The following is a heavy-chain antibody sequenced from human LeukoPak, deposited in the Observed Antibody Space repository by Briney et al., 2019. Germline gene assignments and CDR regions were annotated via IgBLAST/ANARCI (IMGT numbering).Heavy chain of an antibody. J-gene: IGHJ5*02. D-gene: IGHD2-2*01. CDR3: ARKRAMMYHWFDP. Sequence: ASVKVSCKASGYTFTSYDINWVRQATGQGLEWMGWVNPNSGNTGYAQKFQGRVTMTRNTSISTAYMELSSLRSEDTAVYYCARKRAMMYHWFDPWGQGTLVTVSS. CDR2: VNPNSGNT. CDR1: GYTFTSYD. V-gene: IGHV1-8*01.